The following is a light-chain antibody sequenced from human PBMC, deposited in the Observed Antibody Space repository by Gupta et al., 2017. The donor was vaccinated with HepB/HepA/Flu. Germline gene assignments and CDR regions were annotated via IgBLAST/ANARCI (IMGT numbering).Light chain of an antibody. CDR3: AAWDDSRNGPV. V-gene: IGLV1-44*01. CDR1: SSNNGSNT. Sequence: QSVLTQPPSASGTPGQRVTISCSGSSSNNGSNTVNWYQQLPGTAPKLLIYSNNQRPSGVPDRFSGSKSGTSASLAISGLQSEDEADYYCAAWDDSRNGPVFGGGTKLTVL. J-gene: IGLJ2*01. CDR2: SNN.